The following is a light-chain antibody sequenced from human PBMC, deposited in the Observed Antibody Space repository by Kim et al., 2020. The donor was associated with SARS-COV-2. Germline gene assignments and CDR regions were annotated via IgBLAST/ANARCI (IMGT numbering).Light chain of an antibody. CDR1: SLRSYY. Sequence: SSELTQDPAVSVALGQTVRITCQGDSLRSYYASWYQQKPGQAPVLVIYGKNNRPSGIPDRFSGYSSGNTASLTITGAQAEDEADYYCNSRDSSGKVFGGGTQLTVL. CDR3: NSRDSSGKV. V-gene: IGLV3-19*01. CDR2: GKN. J-gene: IGLJ3*02.